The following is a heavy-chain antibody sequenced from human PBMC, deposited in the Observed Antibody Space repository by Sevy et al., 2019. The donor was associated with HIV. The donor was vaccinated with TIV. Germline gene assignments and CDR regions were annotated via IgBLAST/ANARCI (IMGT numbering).Heavy chain of an antibody. Sequence: GGSLRLSCAASGFTFSSYEMNWVRQAPGKGLEWVSYISSSGSTIYYADSVKGRFTISRDNAKNSLYLQMNSLRAEDTAVYYCARGGELYSYYFDYWGQGTLVTVSS. J-gene: IGHJ4*02. CDR1: GFTFSSYE. CDR3: ARGGELYSYYFDY. V-gene: IGHV3-48*03. D-gene: IGHD2-8*01. CDR2: ISSSGSTI.